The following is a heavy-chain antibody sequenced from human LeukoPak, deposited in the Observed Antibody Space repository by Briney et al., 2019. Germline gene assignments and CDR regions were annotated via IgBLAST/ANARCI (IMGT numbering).Heavy chain of an antibody. V-gene: IGHV1-2*02. CDR1: GYTFTGYY. D-gene: IGHD2-21*02. J-gene: IGHJ5*02. CDR2: INPNSGGT. CDR3: ARDLVTAIHNWFDP. Sequence: GASVKVSCKASGYTFTGYYMHWVRQAPGQGLEWMGWINPNSGGTNYAQKFQGRVTMARDTSISTAYMELSRLRSDDTAVYYCARDLVTAIHNWFDPWGQGTLVTVSS.